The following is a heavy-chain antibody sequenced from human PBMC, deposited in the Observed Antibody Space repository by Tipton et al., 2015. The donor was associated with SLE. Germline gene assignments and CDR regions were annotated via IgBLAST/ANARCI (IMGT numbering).Heavy chain of an antibody. CDR3: ARAPPGTFYMDV. V-gene: IGHV3-21*01. J-gene: IGHJ6*03. CDR2: ITRSSNLI. Sequence: LRLSCEASEFTFSTYTMAWVRQAPGTGLEWVSSITRSSNLILYGDSVRGRFTISRDNAKNSLYLQMDDLRAEDTAIYYCARAPPGTFYMDVWGKGTTVTVSS. D-gene: IGHD1/OR15-1a*01. CDR1: EFTFSTYT.